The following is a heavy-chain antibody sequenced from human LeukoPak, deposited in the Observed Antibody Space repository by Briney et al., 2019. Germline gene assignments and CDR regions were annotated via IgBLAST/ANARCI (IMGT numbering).Heavy chain of an antibody. CDR1: GGSFSGYY. CDR3: ARDKKIGATGSDGLDV. J-gene: IGHJ6*02. V-gene: IGHV4-34*01. CDR2: INHSGST. Sequence: SETLSLTCAVYGGSFSGYYWSWIRQPPGKGLEWIGEINHSGSTNYNPSLKSRVTISVDTSKNQFSLELSSVTAADTAVYYCARDKKIGATGSDGLDVWGQGTTVTVSS. D-gene: IGHD6-13*01.